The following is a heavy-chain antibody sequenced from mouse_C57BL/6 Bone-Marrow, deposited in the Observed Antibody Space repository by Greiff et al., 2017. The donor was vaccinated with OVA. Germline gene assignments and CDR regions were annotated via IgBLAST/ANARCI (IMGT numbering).Heavy chain of an antibody. V-gene: IGHV3-6*01. CDR2: ISYDGSN. D-gene: IGHD1-1*01. Sequence: EVQLQESGPGLVKPSQSLSLTCSVTGYSITSGYYWNWIRQFPGNKLGWMGYISYDGSNNYNPSLKNRISLTLDTSYNQMFLKLKSVTTEDTATYCCARENYYGSSYFYYYAMDYWGQGTSVTVSS. J-gene: IGHJ4*01. CDR3: ARENYYGSSYFYYYAMDY. CDR1: GYSITSGYY.